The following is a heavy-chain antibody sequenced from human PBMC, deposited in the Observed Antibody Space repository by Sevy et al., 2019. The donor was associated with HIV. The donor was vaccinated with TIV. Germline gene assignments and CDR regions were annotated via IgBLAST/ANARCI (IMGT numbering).Heavy chain of an antibody. Sequence: ASVKVSCKVSGYSLSGLAMHWVRQAPGKGLEWMGTFDPEDGETFYAQKFQGRVTITADESTKTAYMELSSLRSEDTAVYYCARGGGNGWYYFDYWGQETLVTVSS. CDR2: FDPEDGET. J-gene: IGHJ4*02. CDR3: ARGGGNGWYYFDY. D-gene: IGHD6-19*01. V-gene: IGHV1-24*01. CDR1: GYSLSGLA.